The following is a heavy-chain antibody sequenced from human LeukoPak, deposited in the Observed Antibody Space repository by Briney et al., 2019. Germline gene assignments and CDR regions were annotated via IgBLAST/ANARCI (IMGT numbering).Heavy chain of an antibody. CDR1: GGSINGGNYY. Sequence: SQTLSLTCTVSGGSINGGNYYWSWIRQPAGKGLEWIGRIYTSGSTNYNPSLKSRVTISVDTSKNQFSLKLSSVTAADTAVYYCARAPSMPRFDPWGQGTLVTVSS. J-gene: IGHJ5*02. CDR2: IYTSGST. CDR3: ARAPSMPRFDP. V-gene: IGHV4-61*02. D-gene: IGHD2-2*01.